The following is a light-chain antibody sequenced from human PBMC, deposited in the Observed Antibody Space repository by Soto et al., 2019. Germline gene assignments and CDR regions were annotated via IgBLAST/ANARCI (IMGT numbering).Light chain of an antibody. CDR2: RSS. CDR1: QDISSRD. Sequence: EVVLTQSTGTLSLSPGEKAILSCRASQDISSRDLAWYQQRPGQAPRLLIYRSSARATGIPDRFSGSGSGTDFTLTISRLEPEDFAVYYCQQYGSSGTFGQGTKVDI. CDR3: QQYGSSGT. J-gene: IGKJ1*01. V-gene: IGKV3-20*01.